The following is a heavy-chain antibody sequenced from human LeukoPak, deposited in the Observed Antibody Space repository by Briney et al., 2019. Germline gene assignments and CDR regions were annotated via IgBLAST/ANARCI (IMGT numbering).Heavy chain of an antibody. J-gene: IGHJ4*02. D-gene: IGHD3-10*01. Sequence: GGSLRLSCAASGFTFNNYVMSWVRQAPGKGLEWVSGIDYSGGNTNYADSVLGRFTVSRDNSKNTLYLQMNNLRAEDTAVYYCVATRVCGGVLLRPNCLYFENWGQGTLVSVSS. CDR3: VATRVCGGVLLRPNCLYFEN. CDR1: GFTFNNYV. V-gene: IGHV3-23*01. CDR2: IDYSGGNT.